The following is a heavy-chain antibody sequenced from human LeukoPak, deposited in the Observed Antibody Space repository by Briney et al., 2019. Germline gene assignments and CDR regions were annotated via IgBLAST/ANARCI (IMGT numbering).Heavy chain of an antibody. CDR3: ARGLRYCSSTSCPYGDY. CDR1: GFTFSSYS. J-gene: IGHJ4*02. V-gene: IGHV3-21*01. D-gene: IGHD2-2*01. CDR2: ISSSSSYI. Sequence: GGSLRLSCAASGFTFSSYSMNWVRQAPGKGLEWVSSISSSSSYIYYADSVKGRFTISRDNAKNSLNLQMNSLRAEDTAVYYCARGLRYCSSTSCPYGDYWGQGTLVTVSS.